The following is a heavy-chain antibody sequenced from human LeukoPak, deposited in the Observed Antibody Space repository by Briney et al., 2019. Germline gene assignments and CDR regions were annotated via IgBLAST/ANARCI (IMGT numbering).Heavy chain of an antibody. J-gene: IGHJ4*02. D-gene: IGHD3-10*01. CDR1: GYTFTSYG. V-gene: IGHV1-18*01. Sequence: ASVKVSSKASGYTFTSYGISWVRQAPGQGLEWMGWISAYNGNTNYAQKLQGRVTMTTDTSTSTAYMELRSLRSDDTAVYYCARVSYGSGSYYRNDYWGQGTLVTVSS. CDR2: ISAYNGNT. CDR3: ARVSYGSGSYYRNDY.